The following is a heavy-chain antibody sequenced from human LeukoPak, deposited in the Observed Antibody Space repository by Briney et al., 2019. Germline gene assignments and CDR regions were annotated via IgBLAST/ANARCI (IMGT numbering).Heavy chain of an antibody. V-gene: IGHV1-8*03. D-gene: IGHD6-19*01. CDR2: MNPNSGST. J-gene: IGHJ6*03. CDR3: ARDSPAGWYGVYYYYYYMDV. Sequence: ASVKVSCKVSGYTLTELSMHWVRQAPGQGLEWMGWMNPNSGSTGYAQKFQGRVTITRNTSISTAYMELRSLRSDDTAVYYCARDSPAGWYGVYYYYYYMDVWGKGTTVTVSS. CDR1: GYTLTELS.